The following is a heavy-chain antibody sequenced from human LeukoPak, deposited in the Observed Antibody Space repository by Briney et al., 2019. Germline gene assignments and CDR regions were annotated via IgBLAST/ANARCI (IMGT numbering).Heavy chain of an antibody. CDR2: ISWNSGSI. V-gene: IGHV3-9*01. CDR1: GFSVSSTF. Sequence: GGSLRLSCAASGFSVSSTFMTWVRQAPGKGLEWVSGISWNSGSIGYADSVKGRFTISRDNAKNSLYLQMNSLRAEDTALYYCAKDNSDYLSWWFDPWGQGTLVTVSS. D-gene: IGHD5-12*01. CDR3: AKDNSDYLSWWFDP. J-gene: IGHJ5*02.